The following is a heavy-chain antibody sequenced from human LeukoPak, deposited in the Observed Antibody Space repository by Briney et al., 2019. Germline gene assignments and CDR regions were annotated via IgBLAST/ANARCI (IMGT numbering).Heavy chain of an antibody. J-gene: IGHJ4*02. Sequence: PSETLSLTCAVSGGSISSGGYSWSWIRQPPGKGLEWIGYIYHSGSTYYNPSLKSRVTISVDRSKNQFSLKLSSVTAADTAVYYCARHYHDVWGYFDYWGQGTLVTVSS. CDR2: IYHSGST. D-gene: IGHD3-16*01. CDR1: GGSISSGGYS. CDR3: ARHYHDVWGYFDY. V-gene: IGHV4-30-2*01.